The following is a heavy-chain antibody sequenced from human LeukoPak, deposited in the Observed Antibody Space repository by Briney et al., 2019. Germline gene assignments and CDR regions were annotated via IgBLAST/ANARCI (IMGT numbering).Heavy chain of an antibody. CDR2: ISSSSSTV. J-gene: IGHJ4*02. V-gene: IGHV3-48*04. CDR1: GFTFSSYS. CDR3: AKDPQGDTAMVEAKGAFDY. Sequence: GGSLRLSCAASGFTFSSYSMNWVRQAPGKGLEWVSYISSSSSTVYYADSVKGRFTISRDSAKNSLYLQMNSLRAEDTAVYYCAKDPQGDTAMVEAKGAFDYWGQGTLVTVSS. D-gene: IGHD5-18*01.